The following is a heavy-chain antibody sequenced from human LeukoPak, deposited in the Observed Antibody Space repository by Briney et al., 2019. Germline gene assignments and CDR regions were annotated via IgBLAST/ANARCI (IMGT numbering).Heavy chain of an antibody. CDR1: GFIFSASG. J-gene: IGHJ4*02. CDR3: AKGNDILTL. D-gene: IGHD3-9*01. V-gene: IGHV3-21*01. CDR2: IRSSSYI. Sequence: GGSLRLSCAGSGFIFSASGMSWVRQLPGKGLEWVSSIRSSSYIFYTDSVKGRFTISRDNTKNSLYLHMNSLRVEDTAPYYCAKGNDILTLWGQGTLVTVSS.